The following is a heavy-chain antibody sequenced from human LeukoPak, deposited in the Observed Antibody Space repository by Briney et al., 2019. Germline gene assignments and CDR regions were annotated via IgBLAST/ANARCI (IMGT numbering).Heavy chain of an antibody. V-gene: IGHV3-30*04. J-gene: IGHJ4*02. CDR1: GFIFSDFP. CDR2: ISHDGKVK. CDR3: ARDLSRGAPDYFDN. Sequence: LTGGSLRLSCAASGFIFSDFPFHWVRQAPGKGLEWVAVISHDGKVKYYADSVKGRFTISRDDSTDTLSLQMNSLRPEDTGIYYCARDLSRGAPDYFDNWGQGTLVTVSP. D-gene: IGHD3-10*01.